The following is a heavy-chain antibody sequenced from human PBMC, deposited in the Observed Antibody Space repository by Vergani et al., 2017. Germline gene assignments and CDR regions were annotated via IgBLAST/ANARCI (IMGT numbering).Heavy chain of an antibody. J-gene: IGHJ6*04. V-gene: IGHV1-69*02. D-gene: IGHD3-16*01. Sequence: QVQLVQSGAEVKKPGSSVKVSCKASGGTFSSYTISWVRQAPGQGLEWMGRIIPILGIANYAQKFQGRVTITADESTSTAYMELSSLRSEDSAVCYCARDLQGVNYVSDGWGRGTTVTGSS. CDR2: IIPILGIA. CDR1: GGTFSSYT. CDR3: ARDLQGVNYVSDG.